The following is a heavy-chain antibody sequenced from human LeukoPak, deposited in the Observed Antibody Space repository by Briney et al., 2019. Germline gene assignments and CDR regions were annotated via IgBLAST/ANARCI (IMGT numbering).Heavy chain of an antibody. Sequence: GASVKVSCKASGYTFTCYYMHWVRQAPGQGLEWVGWINPNSGGTNYAQKFQGRVTMTRYTSISTAYMELSRLRSDDTAVYYCARETSPAGMARVYNWFDRWGQGTLVTVSS. CDR3: ARETSPAGMARVYNWFDR. CDR2: INPNSGGT. D-gene: IGHD5-24*01. J-gene: IGHJ5*02. V-gene: IGHV1-2*02. CDR1: GYTFTCYY.